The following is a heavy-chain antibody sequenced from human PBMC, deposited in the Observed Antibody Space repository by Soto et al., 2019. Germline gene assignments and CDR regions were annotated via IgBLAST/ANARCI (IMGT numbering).Heavy chain of an antibody. D-gene: IGHD3-16*01. CDR3: ERGWLYDRTDYDYAY. CDR2: IIPIFGTA. J-gene: IGHJ4*02. Sequence: QVQLVQSGAEVRKPGSAVRVSCKASGGSFNRHTISWVRQAPGQGLEWMGGIIPIFGTANHAQKFQGRVTIIADESTSTVYMELSILRSDDTAIYYLERGWLYDRTDYDYAYWGQGTLVIVSS. V-gene: IGHV1-69*01. CDR1: GGSFNRHT.